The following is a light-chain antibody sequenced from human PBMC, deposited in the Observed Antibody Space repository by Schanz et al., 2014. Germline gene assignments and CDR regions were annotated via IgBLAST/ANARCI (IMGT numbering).Light chain of an antibody. CDR1: QSLLNSNGYNF. CDR3: MQALQTSPTT. Sequence: DVVMTQSPLSLPVTPGEPASISCRSSQSLLNSNGYNFLDWYLQKSGQSPQVLMYLGSDRASGVPDRFSGSGPGTDLTLKISRVEAEDVGVYYCMQALQTSPTTFGGGTKVQIK. V-gene: IGKV2-28*01. CDR2: LGS. J-gene: IGKJ4*01.